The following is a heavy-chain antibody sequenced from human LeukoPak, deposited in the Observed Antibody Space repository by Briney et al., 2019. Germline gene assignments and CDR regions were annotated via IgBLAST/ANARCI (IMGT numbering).Heavy chain of an antibody. CDR3: AREDYYDSSGYYLDC. D-gene: IGHD3-22*01. CDR1: GDSISTYY. Sequence: SETLSLTCTVSGDSISTYYWSWIRQPPGKGLEWIGYIYYRVTSDYNPSLKSRVTMSVDMSTRQISLKLSSVTAADTAVYYCAREDYYDSSGYYLDCWGQGTLVTVSS. J-gene: IGHJ4*02. V-gene: IGHV4-59*08. CDR2: IYYRVTS.